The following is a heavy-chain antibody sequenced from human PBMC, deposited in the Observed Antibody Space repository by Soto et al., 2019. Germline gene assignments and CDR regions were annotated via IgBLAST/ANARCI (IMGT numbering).Heavy chain of an antibody. CDR3: ARGPFRPTTSFDY. Sequence: ASVKVSCKASGGTFSSYAISWVRQAPGQGLEWMGGIIPIFGTANYAQKFQGRVTITADESTSTAYMELSSLRSEDTAVYYCARGPFRPTTSFDYWGQGTLVTVSS. D-gene: IGHD4-17*01. V-gene: IGHV1-69*13. CDR2: IIPIFGTA. CDR1: GGTFSSYA. J-gene: IGHJ4*02.